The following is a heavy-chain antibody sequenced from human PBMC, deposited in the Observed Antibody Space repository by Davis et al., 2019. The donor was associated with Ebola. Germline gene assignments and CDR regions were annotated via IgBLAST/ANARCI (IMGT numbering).Heavy chain of an antibody. Sequence: GESLKISCAASGFTFSHAWMAWVRQAPGKGLEWVGRIKSNADFGTADYAAPVKGRFTISRDDSKNTLLLQMDNLKSEDTAVYYCTTASFRTVTTFYWYFDFWGLGTLVTVSS. CDR1: GFTFSHAW. CDR2: IKSNADFGTA. CDR3: TTASFRTVTTFYWYFDF. D-gene: IGHD4-17*01. V-gene: IGHV3-15*01. J-gene: IGHJ2*01.